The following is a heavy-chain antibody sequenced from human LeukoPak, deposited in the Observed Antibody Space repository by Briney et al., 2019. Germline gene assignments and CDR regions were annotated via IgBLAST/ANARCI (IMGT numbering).Heavy chain of an antibody. CDR2: ISAYNGNT. D-gene: IGHD6-13*01. CDR1: GHTFTTYG. J-gene: IGHJ4*02. V-gene: IGHV1-18*01. CDR3: ARALSPSSWYVFDY. Sequence: ASVKVSCKASGHTFTTYGISWVRQAPGQGLEWMGWISAYNGNTNYAQKLQGRVTMTTDTSTSTAYMELRSLRSDDTAVYYCARALSPSSWYVFDYWGQGTLVTVPS.